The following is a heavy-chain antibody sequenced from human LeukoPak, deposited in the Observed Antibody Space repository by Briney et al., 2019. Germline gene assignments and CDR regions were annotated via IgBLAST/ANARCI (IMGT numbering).Heavy chain of an antibody. Sequence: GASVKVSCKASGGTFSSYAISWVRQAPGRGLEWMGAIIPIFGTANYAQKFQGRVTITADESTSTAYMELSSLRSEDTAVYYCARADYGDYGYFDYWGQGTLVTVSS. CDR3: ARADYGDYGYFDY. J-gene: IGHJ4*02. CDR2: IIPIFGTA. CDR1: GGTFSSYA. D-gene: IGHD4-17*01. V-gene: IGHV1-69*13.